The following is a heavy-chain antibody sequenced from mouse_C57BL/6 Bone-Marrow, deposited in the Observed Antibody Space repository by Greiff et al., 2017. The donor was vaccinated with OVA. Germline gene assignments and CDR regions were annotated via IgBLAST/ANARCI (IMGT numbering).Heavy chain of an antibody. Sequence: EVQLQQSGPVLVKPGASVKMSCKASGYTFTDYYMNWVKQSHGKSLEWIGVINPYNGGTSYNQKFKGKATLTVDKSSSTAYKELNSLTSEDSAVYYCARKTGKGVAWFAYWGQGTLVTVSA. V-gene: IGHV1-19*01. CDR3: ARKTGKGVAWFAY. J-gene: IGHJ3*01. CDR2: INPYNGGT. D-gene: IGHD4-1*01. CDR1: GYTFTDYY.